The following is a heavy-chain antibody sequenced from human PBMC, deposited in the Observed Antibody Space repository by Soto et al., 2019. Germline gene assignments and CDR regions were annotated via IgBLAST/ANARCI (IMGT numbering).Heavy chain of an antibody. V-gene: IGHV4-39*01. Sequence: KPSETLSLTCTVSGGSVTNSSYYWGWIRQSPGKGLEWIGSVYCRGRSYSKSSVKSRVTISVDTSKNRFSLSLNSVTASDTAVYFCVSQRTTVPTQAYFDYWGPGALVTVSS. CDR2: VYCRGRS. J-gene: IGHJ4*02. CDR1: GGSVTNSSYY. CDR3: VSQRTTVPTQAYFDY. D-gene: IGHD4-17*01.